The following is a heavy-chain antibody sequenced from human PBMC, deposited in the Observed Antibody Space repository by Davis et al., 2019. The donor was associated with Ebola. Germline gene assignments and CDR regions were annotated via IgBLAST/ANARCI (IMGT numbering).Heavy chain of an antibody. Sequence: HSQTLSLTCDISGDSVSSGGWNWIRQSPSRGLEWLGRTYYNSKWYNDYAASVKSRITINPDTSKNQFSLHLNSVTPEDTAMYYCVRGWYRSGLDVWGQGTTVTVSS. D-gene: IGHD6-19*01. CDR1: GDSVSSGG. CDR2: TYYNSKWYN. J-gene: IGHJ6*02. CDR3: VRGWYRSGLDV. V-gene: IGHV6-1*01.